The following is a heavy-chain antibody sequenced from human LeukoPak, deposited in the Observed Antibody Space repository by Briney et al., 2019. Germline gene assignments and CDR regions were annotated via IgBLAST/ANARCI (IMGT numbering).Heavy chain of an antibody. CDR2: IYHSGST. Sequence: PSETLSLTCAVSGYSISSGYYWGWIRQPPGKGLEWIGSIYHSGSTYYNPSLKSRVTISVDTSKNQFSLKLSSVTAADTAVYYCARYGYSYGIGYWGQGTLVTVSS. J-gene: IGHJ4*02. CDR3: ARYGYSYGIGY. D-gene: IGHD5-18*01. V-gene: IGHV4-38-2*01. CDR1: GYSISSGYY.